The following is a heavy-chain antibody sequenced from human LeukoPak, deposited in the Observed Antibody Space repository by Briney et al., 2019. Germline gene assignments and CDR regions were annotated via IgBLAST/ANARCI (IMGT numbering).Heavy chain of an antibody. CDR3: ARVDSSPNLRTFDC. V-gene: IGHV1-2*02. CDR1: GYTFTGYY. CDR2: INPNSGGT. Sequence: GASVKVSCKASGYTFTGYYMHWVRQSPGQGLEWMGWINPNSGGTNYAQKFQGRVTMTRDTSISTAYMELSRLRSDDTAVYYCARVDSSPNLRTFDCWGQGTLVTVSS. J-gene: IGHJ4*02. D-gene: IGHD6-13*01.